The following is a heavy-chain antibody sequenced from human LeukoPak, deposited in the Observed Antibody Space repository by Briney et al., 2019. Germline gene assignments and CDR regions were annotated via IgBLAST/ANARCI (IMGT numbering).Heavy chain of an antibody. D-gene: IGHD3-22*01. J-gene: IGHJ4*02. CDR1: GGSISSYY. CDR3: ARGHSSGYYGY. CDR2: IYYSGST. V-gene: IGHV4-59*01. Sequence: SETLSLTCTVSGGSISSYYWSWIRQPLGKGLEWIGYIYYSGSTNFNPSLKSRVTISVDTSKNQFSLKLSSVTAADTAVYYCARGHSSGYYGYWGQGTLVTVSS.